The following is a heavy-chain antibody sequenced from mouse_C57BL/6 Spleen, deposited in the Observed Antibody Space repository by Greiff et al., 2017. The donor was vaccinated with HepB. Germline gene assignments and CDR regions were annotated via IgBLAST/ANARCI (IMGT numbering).Heavy chain of an antibody. Sequence: QVQLQQPGAELVRPGPSVKLSCKASGYTFTSYWMHWVKQRPGQGLEWIGVIDPSDSYTNYNQKFKGKATLTVDTSSSTAYMQLSSLTSEDSAVYYCVTHYYGSSYGDFDYWGQGTTLTVSS. CDR2: IDPSDSYT. CDR3: VTHYYGSSYGDFDY. D-gene: IGHD1-1*01. CDR1: GYTFTSYW. V-gene: IGHV1-59*01. J-gene: IGHJ2*01.